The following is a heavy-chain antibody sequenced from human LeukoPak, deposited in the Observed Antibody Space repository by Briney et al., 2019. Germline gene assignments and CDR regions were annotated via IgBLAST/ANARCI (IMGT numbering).Heavy chain of an antibody. CDR1: GFTFSSYS. Sequence: PGGSLRLSCAASGFTFSSYSMNWVRQAPGKGLEWVSSISSSSSYIYYADSVKGRFIISRDNAKNSLYLQMNSLRAEDTAVYYCARGCYYDSSGYSLDQHWGQGTLVTVSS. D-gene: IGHD3-22*01. CDR3: ARGCYYDSSGYSLDQH. J-gene: IGHJ1*01. CDR2: ISSSSSYI. V-gene: IGHV3-21*01.